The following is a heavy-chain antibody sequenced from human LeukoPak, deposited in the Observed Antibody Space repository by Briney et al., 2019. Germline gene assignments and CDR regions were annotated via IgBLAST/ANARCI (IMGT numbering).Heavy chain of an antibody. D-gene: IGHD1-1*01. CDR1: GGTFSSYA. Sequence: ASVKVSCKASGGTFSSYAISWVRQAPGQGLEWMGGIIPIFGTANYAQKFQGRVTITTDESTSTAYMELSSLRSGDTAVYYCAREMPELEPNWFDPWGQGTLVTVSS. CDR2: IIPIFGTA. CDR3: AREMPELEPNWFDP. V-gene: IGHV1-69*05. J-gene: IGHJ5*02.